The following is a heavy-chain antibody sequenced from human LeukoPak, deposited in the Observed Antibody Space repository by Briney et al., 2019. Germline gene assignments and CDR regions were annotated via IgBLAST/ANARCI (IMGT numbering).Heavy chain of an antibody. Sequence: ASVKVSCKTSEFTFTNYYIHWVRQAPGQGLEWMGVINPSDGTKNYAQNFQGRVSMTRDMSTTTVYLELSSLRSADTAVYYCTRLMKRITVVRGGTITGRSAFDIWAQGTMVTVSS. CDR1: EFTFTNYY. D-gene: IGHD3-10*01. CDR2: INPSDGTK. CDR3: TRLMKRITVVRGGTITGRSAFDI. J-gene: IGHJ3*02. V-gene: IGHV1-46*01.